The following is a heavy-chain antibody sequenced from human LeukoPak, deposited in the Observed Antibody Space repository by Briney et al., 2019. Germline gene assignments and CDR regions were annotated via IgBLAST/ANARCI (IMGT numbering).Heavy chain of an antibody. Sequence: ASGKVSCKVSGYTLTELSMHWVRQATGQGLEWMGWMNPNSGNTGYAQKFQGRVTMTRNTSISPAYMELSSLRSEDTAVYYCARGSVYSYGPDRDWFDPWGQGTLVTVSS. CDR3: ARGSVYSYGPDRDWFDP. CDR2: MNPNSGNT. D-gene: IGHD5-18*01. CDR1: GYTLTELS. J-gene: IGHJ5*02. V-gene: IGHV1-8*01.